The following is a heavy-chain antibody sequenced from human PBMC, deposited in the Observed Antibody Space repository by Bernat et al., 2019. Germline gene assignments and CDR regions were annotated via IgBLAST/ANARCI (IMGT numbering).Heavy chain of an antibody. J-gene: IGHJ5*02. Sequence: VQLLESGGGLVQPGGSLRLSCAASGFTFSSYAMSWIRQHPGKGLEWIGYIYYSGSTYYNPSLKSRVTISVDTSKNQFSLKLSSVTAADTAVYYCARGTRFLEWLPGYFDPWGQGTLVTVSS. CDR1: GFTFSSYA. CDR3: ARGTRFLEWLPGYFDP. V-gene: IGHV4-31*02. CDR2: IYYSGST. D-gene: IGHD3-3*01.